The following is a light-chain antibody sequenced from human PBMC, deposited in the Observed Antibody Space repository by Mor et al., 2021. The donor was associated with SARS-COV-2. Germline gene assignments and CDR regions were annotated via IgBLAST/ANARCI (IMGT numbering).Light chain of an antibody. CDR1: VSSSY. V-gene: IGKV3-20*01. J-gene: IGKJ4*01. Sequence: VSSSYLAWYQQKPGQAPRLLIYGASSRATGIPDRFSGSGSGTDFTLTISRLEPEDFAVYYCQQYGSSPLTFGGGTKVEIK. CDR2: GAS. CDR3: QQYGSSPLT.